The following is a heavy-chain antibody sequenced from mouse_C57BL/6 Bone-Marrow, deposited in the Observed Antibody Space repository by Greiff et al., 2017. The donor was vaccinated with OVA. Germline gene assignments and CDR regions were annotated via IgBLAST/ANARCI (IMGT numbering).Heavy chain of an antibody. D-gene: IGHD1-1*01. CDR1: GYTFTDYN. V-gene: IGHV1-18*01. Sequence: VQLKQSGPELVKPGASVKIPCKASGYTFTDYNMDWVKQSHGKSLEWIGDINPNNGGTIYNQKFKGKATLTVDKSSSTAYMELRSLTSEDTAVYYCARKTVVAHWYFDVWGTGTTVTVSS. CDR3: ARKTVVAHWYFDV. CDR2: INPNNGGT. J-gene: IGHJ1*03.